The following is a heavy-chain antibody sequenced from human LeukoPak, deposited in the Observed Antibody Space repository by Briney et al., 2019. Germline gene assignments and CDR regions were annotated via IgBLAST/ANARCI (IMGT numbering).Heavy chain of an antibody. CDR1: GYTFTDYT. J-gene: IGHJ4*02. CDR2: INGGSGNT. D-gene: IGHD3-22*01. V-gene: IGHV1-3*01. Sequence: GASVKVSCKASGYTFTDYTMHWLRQAPGQRLDWMGWINGGSGNTKYSPEFQGRVTITRDTSASTAYMELSSLRSEDTAVYYCANPRYDSSGYYYVHWGQGTLVTVSS. CDR3: ANPRYDSSGYYYVH.